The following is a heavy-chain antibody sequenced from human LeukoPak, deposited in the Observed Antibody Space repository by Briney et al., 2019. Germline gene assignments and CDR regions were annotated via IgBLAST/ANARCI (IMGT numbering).Heavy chain of an antibody. V-gene: IGHV3-66*01. CDR1: GFTVSSNY. D-gene: IGHD5-12*01. CDR2: IYSGGST. CDR3: ARDPSGYVWYFDL. Sequence: GGSLRLSCAASGFTVSSNYMSWVRQAPGKGLEWVSVIYSGGSTYYADSVKGRFTISRDNSKNTLYLQMNSLRAEDTAVYYCARDPSGYVWYFDLWGRGTLVTVSS. J-gene: IGHJ2*01.